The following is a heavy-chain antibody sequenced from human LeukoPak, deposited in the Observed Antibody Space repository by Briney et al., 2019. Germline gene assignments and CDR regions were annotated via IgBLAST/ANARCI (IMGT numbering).Heavy chain of an antibody. CDR3: ARDPGIAVAGDSDAFDI. J-gene: IGHJ3*02. CDR2: IYTSGST. Sequence: SETLSLTCTVSGGSISSYYWSWIRQLAGKGLEWIGRIYTSGSTNYNPSLKSRVTMSVDTSKNQFSLKLSSVTAADTAVYYCARDPGIAVAGDSDAFDIWGQGTMVTVSS. CDR1: GGSISSYY. D-gene: IGHD6-19*01. V-gene: IGHV4-4*07.